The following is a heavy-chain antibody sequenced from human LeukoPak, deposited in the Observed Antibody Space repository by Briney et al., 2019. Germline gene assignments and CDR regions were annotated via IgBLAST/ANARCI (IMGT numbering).Heavy chain of an antibody. CDR3: ARGDLWLGH. V-gene: IGHV3-7*01. Sequence: PGGSLRLSCATSGFIFSSYWMCWFRQAPGKGLEWVANIKSDGSEEYYGDSVKGRFTISRDNAKNSLYLQMNSLRVEDTAVYYCARGDLWLGHWGQGSLVTVSS. D-gene: IGHD3-10*01. CDR2: IKSDGSEE. CDR1: GFIFSSYW. J-gene: IGHJ4*02.